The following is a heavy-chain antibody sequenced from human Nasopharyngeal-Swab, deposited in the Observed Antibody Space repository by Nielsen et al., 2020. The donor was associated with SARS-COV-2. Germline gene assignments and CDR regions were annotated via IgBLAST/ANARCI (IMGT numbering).Heavy chain of an antibody. J-gene: IGHJ4*02. CDR1: GGSFRGYY. V-gene: IGHV4-34*01. CDR2: INHSGST. CDR3: ARAHYDYVWGTYRDY. Sequence: SETLSLTCAVYGGSFRGYYWSWIRQPPGKGLEWIGEINHSGSTNYNPSLKSRVTISVDTSKNQFSLKLSSVTAADTAVYYCARAHYDYVWGTYRDYWGQGTLVTVSS. D-gene: IGHD3-16*02.